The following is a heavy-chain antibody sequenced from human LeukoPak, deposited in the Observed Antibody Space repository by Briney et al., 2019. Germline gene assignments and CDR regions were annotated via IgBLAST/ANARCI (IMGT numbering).Heavy chain of an antibody. D-gene: IGHD6-6*01. CDR1: GFTFSSYS. Sequence: GGSLRLSCAASGFTFSSYSMNWVRQAPGKGLEWVSYISGSNSIIHYADSVMGRFTISRDNAKNSLYLQMNSLRDEDTAVYYCARAYSSSSSYYYYYGMDVWGQGTTVTVSS. V-gene: IGHV3-48*02. J-gene: IGHJ6*02. CDR3: ARAYSSSSSYYYYYGMDV. CDR2: ISGSNSII.